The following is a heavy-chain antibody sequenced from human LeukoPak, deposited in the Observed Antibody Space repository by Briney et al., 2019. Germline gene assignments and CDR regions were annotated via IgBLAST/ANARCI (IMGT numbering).Heavy chain of an antibody. D-gene: IGHD6-19*01. V-gene: IGHV4-39*07. CDR2: IYYSGST. CDR1: GGSITSSSYY. Sequence: SETLSLTCTVSGGSITSSSYYWGWIRQPPGKGLEWIGSIYYSGSTYYNPSLKSRVTISVDTSKNQFSLKLSSVTAADTAVYYCASSGWQKYYYYYYMDVWGKGTTATVSS. J-gene: IGHJ6*03. CDR3: ASSGWQKYYYYYYMDV.